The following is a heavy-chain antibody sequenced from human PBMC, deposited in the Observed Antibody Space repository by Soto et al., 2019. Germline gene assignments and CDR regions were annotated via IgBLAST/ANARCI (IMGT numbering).Heavy chain of an antibody. V-gene: IGHV3-23*01. D-gene: IGHD3-16*01. Sequence: DVQLLESGGGLAQRGGSLRLSCPAPGFSFSTYGMTGVPQAPGKGLEWVSYGGSGGSTYYADSVKGRFTIARDNSKNTLYLQMNILRAEDTAVYYCVKFRGRAYHYYYMDVWGNGTTVTVSS. CDR2: YGGSGGST. J-gene: IGHJ6*03. CDR3: VKFRGRAYHYYYMDV. CDR1: GFSFSTYG.